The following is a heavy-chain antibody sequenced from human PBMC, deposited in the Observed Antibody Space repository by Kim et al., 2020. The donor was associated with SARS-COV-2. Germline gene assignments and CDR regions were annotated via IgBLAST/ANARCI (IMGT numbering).Heavy chain of an antibody. J-gene: IGHJ2*01. V-gene: IGHV4-61*07. D-gene: IGHD6-6*01. CDR3: ARQSVAARPNWYFDL. Sequence: PSLKSRVTMSVDASKTQFALKLSSVTAADTAVYYCARQSVAARPNWYFDLWGRGTLVTVSS.